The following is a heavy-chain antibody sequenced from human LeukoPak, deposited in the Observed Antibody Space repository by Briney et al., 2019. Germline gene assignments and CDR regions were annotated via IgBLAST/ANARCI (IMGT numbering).Heavy chain of an antibody. CDR2: ISSSGGST. CDR3: AKQGGRYFDY. Sequence: GGSLRLSRAASGLTFSSSAMGWVRQAPGKGLEWVSAISSSGGSTYYTDSVKGRFTISRDNSKNTLYLQMNSLRAEDTAVYYCAKQGGRYFDYWGQGTLVTVSS. CDR1: GLTFSSSA. J-gene: IGHJ4*02. V-gene: IGHV3-23*01. D-gene: IGHD3-16*01.